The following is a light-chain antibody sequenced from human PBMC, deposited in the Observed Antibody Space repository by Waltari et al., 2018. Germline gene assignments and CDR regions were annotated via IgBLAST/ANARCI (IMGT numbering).Light chain of an antibody. J-gene: IGLJ3*02. CDR1: SSDVGGYNY. CDR3: CSCAGSYTCV. V-gene: IGLV2-11*02. CDR2: DVS. Sequence: QAALTQPRSVSGSPGQSVTISCTGTSSDVGGYNYVSWYQQQPGEAPQLMRYDVSKRPAVVPDRCSGSKSGIPASVTISGLQAEDAADYSCCSCAGSYTCVFGVGTMLTVL.